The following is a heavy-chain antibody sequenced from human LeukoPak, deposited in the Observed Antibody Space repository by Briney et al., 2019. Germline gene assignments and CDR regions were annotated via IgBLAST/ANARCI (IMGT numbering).Heavy chain of an antibody. D-gene: IGHD3-22*01. CDR1: GGSISSGGYY. CDR3: ARAQYYYDSSCYYPYYFDY. J-gene: IGHJ4*02. CDR2: IYYSGST. Sequence: SQTLSLTCTVSGGSISSGGYYWSWIRQHPGKGLEWIGYIYYSGSTYYNPSLKSRVTISVDTSKNQFSLKLSSVTAADTAVYYCARAQYYYDSSCYYPYYFDYWGQGTLVTVSS. V-gene: IGHV4-31*03.